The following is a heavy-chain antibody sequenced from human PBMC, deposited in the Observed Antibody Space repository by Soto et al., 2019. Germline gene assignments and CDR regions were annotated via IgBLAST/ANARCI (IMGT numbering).Heavy chain of an antibody. CDR3: ARLVGYCSSTSCLIGRIVNWFDP. CDR1: GYSFTSYW. J-gene: IGHJ5*02. Sequence: GESLKISCKGSGYSFTSYWIGWVRQMPGKGLEWMGIIYPGDSDTRYSPSFQGQVTISADKSISTAYLQWSSLKASDTAMYYCARLVGYCSSTSCLIGRIVNWFDPWGQGTLVTVSS. D-gene: IGHD2-2*01. V-gene: IGHV5-51*01. CDR2: IYPGDSDT.